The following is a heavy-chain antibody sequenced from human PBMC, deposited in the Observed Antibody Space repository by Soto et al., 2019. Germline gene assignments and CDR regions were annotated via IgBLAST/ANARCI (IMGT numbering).Heavy chain of an antibody. Sequence: PGGSLRLSCAASGFTFSSYSMNWVRQAPGKGLEWVSYISSVSSTIYYADSVKGQFTISRDNAKNSLYLQMNSLRDEDTAVYYCARSPPGGYHYYSGMDVCGQRTTVTVSS. CDR1: GFTFSSYS. CDR2: ISSVSSTI. CDR3: ARSPPGGYHYYSGMDV. J-gene: IGHJ6*02. D-gene: IGHD3-22*01. V-gene: IGHV3-48*02.